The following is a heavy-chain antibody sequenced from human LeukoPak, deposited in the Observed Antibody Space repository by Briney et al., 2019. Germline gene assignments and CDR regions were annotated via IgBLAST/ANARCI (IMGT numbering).Heavy chain of an antibody. J-gene: IGHJ4*02. CDR3: AKDSGRSYDRSGYSAYYFDY. V-gene: IGHV3-9*01. CDR1: GFTFDDYA. Sequence: PGGSLRLSCAASGFTFDDYAMHWVRQAPGKGLEWVSGISWNSGSIGYADSVKGRFTISRDNAKNSLYLQMNSLRAEDTALYYCAKDSGRSYDRSGYSAYYFDYWGQGTLVTVSS. CDR2: ISWNSGSI. D-gene: IGHD3-22*01.